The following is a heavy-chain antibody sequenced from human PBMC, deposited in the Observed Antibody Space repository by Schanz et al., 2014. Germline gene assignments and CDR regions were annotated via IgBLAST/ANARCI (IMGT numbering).Heavy chain of an antibody. V-gene: IGHV1-69*08. CDR2: IIPILGIG. CDR3: ARDRGHVEQLVLEWYYAMDV. Sequence: QVPLVQSGAEVKKPGSSVKVSCKASGGTFSSYTISWVRQAPGQGPEWMGRIIPILGIGNDAQKFQGRVTITADKSTSTAYMELRSLRSDDTAVYYCARDRGHVEQLVLEWYYAMDVWGQGTMVTVS. CDR1: GGTFSSYT. D-gene: IGHD6-6*01. J-gene: IGHJ6*02.